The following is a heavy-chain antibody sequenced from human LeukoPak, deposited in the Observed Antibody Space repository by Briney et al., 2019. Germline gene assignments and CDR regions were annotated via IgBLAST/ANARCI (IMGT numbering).Heavy chain of an antibody. CDR2: IYYSGST. D-gene: IGHD3-22*01. J-gene: IGHJ4*02. V-gene: IGHV4-31*03. Sequence: SETLSLTCTVSLGSITGGDYYWTWNRQNPGKGLEWIGYIYYSGSTYYNPSLKSRVSISVDTSQNQFSLKLSSVTAADTAVYYCARLRYDGSGYSLDYWGQGTLVTVSS. CDR3: ARLRYDGSGYSLDY. CDR1: LGSITGGDYY.